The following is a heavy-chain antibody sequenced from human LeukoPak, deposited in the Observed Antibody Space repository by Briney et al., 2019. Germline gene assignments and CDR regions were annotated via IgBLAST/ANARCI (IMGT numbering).Heavy chain of an antibody. J-gene: IGHJ4*02. CDR3: ARDLRLRELSFAFDY. CDR2: IIPIFGTA. Sequence: SVKXSXKASXGTFSSYAISXVRQAPGQGLEWXGRIIPIFGTANYAQKFQGRVTITTDESTSTAYMELSSLRSEDTAVYYCARDLRLRELSFAFDYWGQGTLVTVSS. D-gene: IGHD3-16*02. CDR1: XGTFSSYA. V-gene: IGHV1-69*05.